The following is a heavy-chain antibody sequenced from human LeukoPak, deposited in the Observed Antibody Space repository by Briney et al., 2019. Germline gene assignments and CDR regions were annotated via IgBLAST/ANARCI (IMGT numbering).Heavy chain of an antibody. CDR3: AKDVAVGATILSY. Sequence: PGGSLRLSCAASGFTFSSYGMHWVRQAPGKGLEWGAVIWYDGSNKYYADSVKGRFTISRDNSKNTLYLQMNSLRAEDTAVYYCAKDVAVGATILSYWGQGTLVTVSS. J-gene: IGHJ4*02. D-gene: IGHD1-26*01. V-gene: IGHV3-33*06. CDR1: GFTFSSYG. CDR2: IWYDGSNK.